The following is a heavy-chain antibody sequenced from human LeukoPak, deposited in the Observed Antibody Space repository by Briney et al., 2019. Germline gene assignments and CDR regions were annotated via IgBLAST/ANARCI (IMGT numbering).Heavy chain of an antibody. D-gene: IGHD2-21*01. CDR3: ARDPPYCGGDCHQGAFDI. V-gene: IGHV1-69*01. CDR1: GGTFSSYA. CDR2: IIPIFGTA. J-gene: IGHJ3*02. Sequence: ASVKVSCKASGGTFSSYAISWVRQAPGQGLEWMGGIIPIFGTANYAQKFQGRVTITADESTSTAYMELSSLRSEDTAVYYCARDPPYCGGDCHQGAFDIWGQGTMVTVSS.